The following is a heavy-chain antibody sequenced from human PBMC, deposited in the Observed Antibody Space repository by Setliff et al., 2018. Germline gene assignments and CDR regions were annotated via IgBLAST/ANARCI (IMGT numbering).Heavy chain of an antibody. V-gene: IGHV1-18*01. CDR2: ISPYSGES. J-gene: IGHJ4*02. CDR1: GFTFKTYS. D-gene: IGHD3-16*01. Sequence: ASVKVSCKASGFTFKTYSFSWIRQAPGQGLEWVGWISPYSGESNYAQKFQDRLTVTADTSTKTTYMELRSLTSDDTAVYFCTRSRAPRVVLAADFDLWGQGTLVTVSS. CDR3: TRSRAPRVVLAADFDL.